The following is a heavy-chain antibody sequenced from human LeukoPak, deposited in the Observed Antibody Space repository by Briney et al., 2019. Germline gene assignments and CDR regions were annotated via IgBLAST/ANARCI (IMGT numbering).Heavy chain of an antibody. V-gene: IGHV3-23*01. D-gene: IGHD1-1*01. CDR1: GLSFSSYA. CDR3: AKYSGNANFDS. J-gene: IGHJ4*02. CDR2: ITGSGGST. Sequence: GGSLRLSCAASGLSFSSYAMSWVRQAPGKGLEWVSAITGSGGSTYYADSVKGRFTISRDNSKNTLCLQMNSLRAEDTAVYYCAKYSGNANFDSWGQGTLVTVSS.